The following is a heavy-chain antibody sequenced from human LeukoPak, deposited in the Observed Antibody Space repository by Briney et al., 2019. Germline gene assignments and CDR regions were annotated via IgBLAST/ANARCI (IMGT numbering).Heavy chain of an antibody. V-gene: IGHV3-53*01. J-gene: IGHJ3*02. CDR3: ASIAVAGTGHDAFDI. D-gene: IGHD6-19*01. Sequence: GGSLRLSCAASGFTVSSNYMSWVRQAPGKGLEWVSVIYSGGSTYYADSVKGRFTISRDNSKNTLYLQMNSLRAEDTAVYYCASIAVAGTGHDAFDIWGQGTMVTVSS. CDR1: GFTVSSNY. CDR2: IYSGGST.